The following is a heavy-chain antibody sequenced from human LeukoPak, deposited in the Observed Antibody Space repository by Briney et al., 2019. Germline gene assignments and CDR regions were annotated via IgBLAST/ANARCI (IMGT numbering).Heavy chain of an antibody. J-gene: IGHJ6*03. Sequence: SETLSLTCAVYGGSFSGYYWSWIRQPLGKGLEWIGEINHSGSTNYNPSLKSRVTISVDTSKNQFSLKLSSVTAADTAVYYCASSWGGGYSYGSRNYYMDVWGKGTTVTVSS. CDR2: INHSGST. D-gene: IGHD5-18*01. V-gene: IGHV4-34*01. CDR1: GGSFSGYY. CDR3: ASSWGGGYSYGSRNYYMDV.